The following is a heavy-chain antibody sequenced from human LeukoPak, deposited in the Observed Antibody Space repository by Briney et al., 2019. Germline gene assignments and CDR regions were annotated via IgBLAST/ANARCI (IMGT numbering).Heavy chain of an antibody. J-gene: IGHJ4*02. Sequence: PGGSLRLSCAASGFTFDDYGMSWVRQAPGKGLEWVSNINWNGGSTGYANSVKGRFTISRDNAKSSLYLQMNSLRAEDTAFYSCAREKIFYDSSDYYYVPFGSWGQGTLVTVSS. V-gene: IGHV3-20*04. CDR2: INWNGGST. CDR1: GFTFDDYG. CDR3: AREKIFYDSSDYYYVPFGS. D-gene: IGHD3-22*01.